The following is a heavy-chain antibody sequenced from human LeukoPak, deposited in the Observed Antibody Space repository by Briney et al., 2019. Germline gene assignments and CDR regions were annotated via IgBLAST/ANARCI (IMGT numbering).Heavy chain of an antibody. V-gene: IGHV4-4*02. CDR3: TRSSGWWSLDY. J-gene: IGHJ4*02. CDR2: ISHTGST. CDR1: GDSISSSNW. D-gene: IGHD6-19*01. Sequence: SETLSLTCTVSGDSISSSNWWNWVRLPPGKGLDWIGEISHTGSTKYSPSLKDRATISKDNSKNQFSLKLNSVTAADTATYYCTRSSGWWSLDYWGQGALVTVSS.